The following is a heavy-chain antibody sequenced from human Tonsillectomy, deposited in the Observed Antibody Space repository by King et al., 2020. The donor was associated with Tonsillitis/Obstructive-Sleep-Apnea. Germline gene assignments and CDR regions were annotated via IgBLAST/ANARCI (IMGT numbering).Heavy chain of an antibody. CDR3: ARDARVGAPLSWFY. J-gene: IGHJ4*02. D-gene: IGHD1-26*01. V-gene: IGHV1-69*01. CDR1: GGTFSSYA. CDR2: IIPIFGTA. Sequence: AQLVQSGAEVKKPGSSVKVSCKASGGTFSSYAISWVRQAPGQGLEWMGGIIPIFGTANYAQKFQGRVTITADESTSTAYMELSSLRSEATAGYYCARDARVGAPLSWFYWGQGTLVTVSS.